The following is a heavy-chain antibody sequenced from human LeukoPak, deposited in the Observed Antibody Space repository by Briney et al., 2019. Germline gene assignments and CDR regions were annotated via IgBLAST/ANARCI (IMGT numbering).Heavy chain of an antibody. CDR3: ARSTRSWFDR. CDR1: GGSITTFY. CDR2: IYNSGST. J-gene: IGHJ5*02. D-gene: IGHD3-10*01. Sequence: SETLSLTCTVSGGSITTFYWSWFRQPPGKGLEWIGYIYNSGSTNYNPSLKSRVTISVDTSKNQVSLKVRSVTAADTAVYYCARSTRSWFDRWGQGTLVTVSS. V-gene: IGHV4-59*01.